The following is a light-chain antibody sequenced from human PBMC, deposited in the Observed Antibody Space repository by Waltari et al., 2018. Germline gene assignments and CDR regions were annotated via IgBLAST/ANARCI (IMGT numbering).Light chain of an antibody. CDR3: QQYYSVPLT. J-gene: IGKJ1*01. V-gene: IGKV4-1*01. CDR1: QTISYSSNNKNY. CDR2: WAS. Sequence: DIVMTQSPDSVAVSLGERATINCKSSQTISYSSNNKNYLAWYQKKPGQPPRLLISWASSRESGVPDRFSGSGSGTDFTLTISSLQVEDVAIYYCQQYYSVPLTFGQGTKVGIK.